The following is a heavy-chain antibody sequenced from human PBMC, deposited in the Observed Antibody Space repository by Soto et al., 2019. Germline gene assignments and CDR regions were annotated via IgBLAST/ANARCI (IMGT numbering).Heavy chain of an antibody. J-gene: IGHJ4*02. D-gene: IGHD3-22*01. CDR1: GGTFSSYA. V-gene: IGHV1-69*01. CDR3: AGVLSRSGEGVYYFDY. CDR2: IIPIFGTA. Sequence: QVQLVQSGAEVKKPGSSVKVSCKASGGTFSSYAISWVRQAPGPGLEWMGGIIPIFGTANYAQKFQGIVTITADESTSTAYMGLSSLRSEDTAVYYCAGVLSRSGEGVYYFDYWGQGTLVTVSS.